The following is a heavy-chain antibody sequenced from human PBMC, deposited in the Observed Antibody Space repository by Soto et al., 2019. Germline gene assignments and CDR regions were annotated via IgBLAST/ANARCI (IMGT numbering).Heavy chain of an antibody. Sequence: SETLSLTCTVAGGSISSSSYYWSWIRQPPGKGLEWIGSIFYSGSTYYNPSLKSRVTISVDTSKNQFSLQLNSVTPEDTAVYYCARESVRQQLAYYFDYWGQGTLVTVSS. V-gene: IGHV4-39*02. CDR3: ARESVRQQLAYYFDY. CDR2: IFYSGST. D-gene: IGHD6-13*01. CDR1: GGSISSSSYY. J-gene: IGHJ4*02.